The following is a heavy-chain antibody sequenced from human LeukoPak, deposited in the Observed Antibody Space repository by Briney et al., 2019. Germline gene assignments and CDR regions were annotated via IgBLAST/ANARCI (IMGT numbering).Heavy chain of an antibody. CDR1: GFTFSSYG. V-gene: IGHV3-48*04. CDR3: AELGITMIGGV. D-gene: IGHD3-10*02. Sequence: GGSLRLSCAASGFTFSSYGMNWVRQAPGKGLEWVPYISSSGSTIYYADSVKGRFTISRDNAKNSLYLQMNSLRAEDTAVYYCAELGITMIGGVWGKGTTVTISS. J-gene: IGHJ6*04. CDR2: ISSSGSTI.